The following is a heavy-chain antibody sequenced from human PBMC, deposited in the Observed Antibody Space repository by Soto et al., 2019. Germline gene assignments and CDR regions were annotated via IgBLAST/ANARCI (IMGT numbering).Heavy chain of an antibody. Sequence: QVQLQESGPGLVKPSQTLSLTCTVSGGSISSGDFCWSWICQPPGKGLEWIGYIYYSGSTYYNPSLTSRVTISVDTSKNQFSLKLGSVTAADTAVYYCARAGWVRSNWFDPWGQGTLVTVSS. CDR2: IYYSGST. CDR1: GGSISSGDFC. V-gene: IGHV4-30-4*01. J-gene: IGHJ5*02. D-gene: IGHD1-26*01. CDR3: ARAGWVRSNWFDP.